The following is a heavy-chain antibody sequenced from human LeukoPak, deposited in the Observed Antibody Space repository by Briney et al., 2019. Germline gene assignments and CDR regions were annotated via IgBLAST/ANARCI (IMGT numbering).Heavy chain of an antibody. CDR2: ISGYNGNT. V-gene: IGHV1-18*01. Sequence: ASVKVSCKASGYTFTSYGITWVRQAPGQGLEWMGWISGYNGNTIYAQNFQGRLIMTTDTSTSTAYMELSSLRSEDTAVYYCAASYYYDSSGYCFDYWGQGTLVTVSS. J-gene: IGHJ4*02. D-gene: IGHD3-22*01. CDR3: AASYYYDSSGYCFDY. CDR1: GYTFTSYG.